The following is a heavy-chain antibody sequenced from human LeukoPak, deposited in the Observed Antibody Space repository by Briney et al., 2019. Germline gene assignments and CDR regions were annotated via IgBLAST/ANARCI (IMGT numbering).Heavy chain of an antibody. J-gene: IGHJ4*02. V-gene: IGHV3-15*01. D-gene: IGHD3-16*02. CDR3: QIMITFGGVIVSDY. CDR2: IKSKTDGGTT. Sequence: PGGSLRLSCAASEFTFSNAWMSWVRQAPGKGLEWVGRIKSKTDGGTTDYAAPVKGRFTISRDDSKNTLYLQMNSLKTEDTAVYYCQIMITFGGVIVSDYWGQGTLVTVSS. CDR1: EFTFSNAW.